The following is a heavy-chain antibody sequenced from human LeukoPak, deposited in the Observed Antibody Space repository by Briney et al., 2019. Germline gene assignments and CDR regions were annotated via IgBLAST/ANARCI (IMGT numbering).Heavy chain of an antibody. Sequence: PSETLSLTCTVSGGSISSYYWSWIRQPPGKGLEWIGYIYYSGSTNYNPSLKSRVTISVDTSKNQFSLKLSSVTAADTAVYYCARDLGRIGAFDIWGQGTMVTVSS. CDR1: GGSISSYY. CDR3: ARDLGRIGAFDI. CDR2: IYYSGST. V-gene: IGHV4-59*01. J-gene: IGHJ3*02. D-gene: IGHD3-16*01.